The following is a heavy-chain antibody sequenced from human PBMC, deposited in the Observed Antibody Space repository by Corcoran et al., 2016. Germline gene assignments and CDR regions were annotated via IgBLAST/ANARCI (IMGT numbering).Heavy chain of an antibody. V-gene: IGHV3-33*01. Sequence: QVQLVESGGGVVQPGRSLRLSCAASGFTFSSDGMHWVRQAPGKGLEWVAVIWYDGSNKYYADSVKGRFTISRDNSKNTLYLQMNSLRAEDTAVYYCARAGWIQLWLRGDYFDYWGQGTLVTVSS. CDR1: GFTFSSDG. CDR2: IWYDGSNK. J-gene: IGHJ4*02. D-gene: IGHD5-18*01. CDR3: ARAGWIQLWLRGDYFDY.